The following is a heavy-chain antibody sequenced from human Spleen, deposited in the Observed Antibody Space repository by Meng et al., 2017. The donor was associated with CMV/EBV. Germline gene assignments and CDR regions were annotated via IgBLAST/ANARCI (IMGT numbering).Heavy chain of an antibody. J-gene: IGHJ6*02. Sequence: ASVKVSCKASGYTFTGYYMHWVRRAPGQGLEWMGWINPNSGGTNYAQKFQGRVTMTRDTSISTAYMELSRLRSDDTAVYYCARTSGSYYYYGMDVWGQGTTVTVSS. CDR2: INPNSGGT. CDR1: GYTFTGYY. V-gene: IGHV1-2*02. CDR3: ARTSGSYYYYGMDV. D-gene: IGHD1-26*01.